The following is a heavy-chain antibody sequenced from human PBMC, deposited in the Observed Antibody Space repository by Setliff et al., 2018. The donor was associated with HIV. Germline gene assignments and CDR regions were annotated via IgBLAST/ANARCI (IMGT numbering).Heavy chain of an antibody. CDR3: ARSLAGHDAFDI. Sequence: GESLKISCAAFGFTFSDFWMSWVRQAPGKGLEWVASIKEDGSRRDYVDSVKGRFTISRDNAKNSLYLQMNSLRAEDTAVYYCARSLAGHDAFDIWGQGTMVTVSS. CDR2: IKEDGSRR. D-gene: IGHD6-19*01. J-gene: IGHJ3*02. V-gene: IGHV3-7*01. CDR1: GFTFSDFW.